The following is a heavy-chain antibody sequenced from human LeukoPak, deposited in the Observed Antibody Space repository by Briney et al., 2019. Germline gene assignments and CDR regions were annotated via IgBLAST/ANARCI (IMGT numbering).Heavy chain of an antibody. CDR1: GYTFTSYD. CDR2: MNPNSGNT. CDR3: ARVHCSSTSCYHFDY. J-gene: IGHJ4*02. V-gene: IGHV1-8*03. D-gene: IGHD2-2*01. Sequence: ASVKVSCKASGYTFTSYDINWVRQATGQGLEWMGWMNPNSGNTGYAQKFQGRVAITRNTSISTAYMELSSLRSEDTAVYYCARVHCSSTSCYHFDYWGREPWSPSPQ.